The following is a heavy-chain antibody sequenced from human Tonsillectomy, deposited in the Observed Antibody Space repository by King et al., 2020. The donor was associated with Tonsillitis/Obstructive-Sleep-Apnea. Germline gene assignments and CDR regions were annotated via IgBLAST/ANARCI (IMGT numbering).Heavy chain of an antibody. D-gene: IGHD3-22*01. CDR2: ISGSGGST. CDR3: AKHPEGLVVITSFFDY. Sequence: VQLVESGGGLVQPGGSLRLSCAASGFTFSSYAMSWVRQAPGKGLEWVSAISGSGGSTYYADSVKGRFTISRDNSKNTLYLQMNSLRAEDTAVYYCAKHPEGLVVITSFFDYWGQGTLVTVSS. V-gene: IGHV3-23*04. J-gene: IGHJ4*02. CDR1: GFTFSSYA.